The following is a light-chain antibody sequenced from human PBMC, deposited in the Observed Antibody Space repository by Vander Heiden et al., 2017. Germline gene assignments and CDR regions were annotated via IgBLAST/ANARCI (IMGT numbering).Light chain of an antibody. Sequence: DTVMTQSPASLAVSLGERATINCKSSQSGLYSSNNKNYLAWYQQKPGQPPKLLIYWASTRESGVPDRFSASGSGTDFTLTISSLQAEDVAVYYCQQYYTTPVTFGGGTKVEIK. V-gene: IGKV4-1*01. CDR1: QSGLYSSNNKNY. CDR2: WAS. J-gene: IGKJ4*01. CDR3: QQYYTTPVT.